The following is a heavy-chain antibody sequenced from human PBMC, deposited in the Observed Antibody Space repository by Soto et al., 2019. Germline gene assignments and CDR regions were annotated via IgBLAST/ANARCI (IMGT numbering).Heavy chain of an antibody. V-gene: IGHV3-7*03. Sequence: LRLSCAASGFTFSSSWMNWVRQAPGKGLEWVADIKEDGSEKYYVDSLKGRFTISRDNAKNSLYLQMNSLRAEDTAVYYCARGDYYDRRFDSWGQGTLVTVSS. D-gene: IGHD3-22*01. CDR2: IKEDGSEK. J-gene: IGHJ4*02. CDR3: ARGDYYDRRFDS. CDR1: GFTFSSSW.